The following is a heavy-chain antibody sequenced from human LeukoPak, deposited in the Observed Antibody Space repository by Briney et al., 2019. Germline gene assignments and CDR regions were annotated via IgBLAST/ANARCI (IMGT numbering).Heavy chain of an antibody. CDR1: GGSIRSYY. CDR2: IYYSGST. J-gene: IGHJ4*02. V-gene: IGHV4-59*01. Sequence: SETLSLTCTVSGGSIRSYYWSWIRKPPGKGLDGIGYIYYSGSTDYNPSLNSRVTISVDTSKNQFSLKLSSVTAADTAVYYCARGGGSTDYYDSSGYFWGQGTLVTVSS. CDR3: ARGGGSTDYYDSSGYF. D-gene: IGHD3-22*01.